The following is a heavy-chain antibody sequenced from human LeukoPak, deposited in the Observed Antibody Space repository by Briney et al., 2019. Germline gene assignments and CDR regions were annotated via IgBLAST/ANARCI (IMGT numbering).Heavy chain of an antibody. V-gene: IGHV1-2*02. Sequence: ASVKVSCKTSGFTFSDSYIHWVRQAPGQGLEWMGWIYPKSGGTNSAQKFQGRVTMTRDTSISTAYMELSRLRFDDQAVYYCARVSTSGYRDWLDPWGQGTLVTVSS. J-gene: IGHJ5*02. CDR3: ARVSTSGYRDWLDP. CDR1: GFTFSDSY. CDR2: IYPKSGGT. D-gene: IGHD3-9*01.